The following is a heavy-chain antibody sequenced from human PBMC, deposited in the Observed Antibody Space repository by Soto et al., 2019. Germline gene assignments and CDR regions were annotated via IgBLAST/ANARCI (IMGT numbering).Heavy chain of an antibody. CDR3: ASALRYSYGLDY. CDR1: GGTFSSYA. V-gene: IGHV1-69*13. Sequence: ASVKVSCKASGGTFSSYAISWVRQAPGQGLEWMGGIIPIFGTANYAQKFQGRVTITADESTSTAYMELSSLRSEDTAVYYCASALRYSYGLDYWGQGTLVTVSS. D-gene: IGHD5-18*01. J-gene: IGHJ4*02. CDR2: IIPIFGTA.